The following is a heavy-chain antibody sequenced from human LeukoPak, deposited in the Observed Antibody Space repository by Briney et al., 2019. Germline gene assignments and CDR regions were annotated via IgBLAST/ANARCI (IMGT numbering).Heavy chain of an antibody. Sequence: PSETLSLTCAVYVGSFSGYYWSWIRQPPGKGLEWIGEINHSGSTNYNPSLKSRVTISVDTSKNQFSLKLSSVTAADTAVYYCARDLDTTVTMKGMDVWGKGTTVTVSS. CDR3: ARDLDTTVTMKGMDV. V-gene: IGHV4-34*01. J-gene: IGHJ6*04. CDR1: VGSFSGYY. CDR2: INHSGST. D-gene: IGHD4-17*01.